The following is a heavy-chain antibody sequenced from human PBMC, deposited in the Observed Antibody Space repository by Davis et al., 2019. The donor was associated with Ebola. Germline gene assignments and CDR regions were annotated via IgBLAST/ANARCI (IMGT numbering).Heavy chain of an antibody. Sequence: GESLKLSCAASGFTFSTYWIHWVRQAPGKGLMWVSRISPDGGRTGYADSVKGRFTISRDNAKNTLYLQMNSLQVEDTAIYYCARDFDRVREWGQGTLVTVSS. CDR3: ARDFDRVRE. CDR1: GFTFSTYW. J-gene: IGHJ4*02. D-gene: IGHD3-22*01. V-gene: IGHV3-74*01. CDR2: ISPDGGRT.